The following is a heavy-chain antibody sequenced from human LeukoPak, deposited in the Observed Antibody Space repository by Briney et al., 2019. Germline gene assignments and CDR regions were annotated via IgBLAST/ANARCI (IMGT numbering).Heavy chain of an antibody. CDR3: ARDYYDFWSGYFIPQDAFDI. Sequence: GGSLRLSCAASGFTFSSYEMNWVRQAPGKGLEWVSYISSSGSTIYYADSVKGRFTISRDNAKNSLYLQMNSLRAEDTAVYYCARDYYDFWSGYFIPQDAFDIWGQGTMVTVSS. J-gene: IGHJ3*02. CDR2: ISSSGSTI. CDR1: GFTFSSYE. V-gene: IGHV3-48*03. D-gene: IGHD3-3*01.